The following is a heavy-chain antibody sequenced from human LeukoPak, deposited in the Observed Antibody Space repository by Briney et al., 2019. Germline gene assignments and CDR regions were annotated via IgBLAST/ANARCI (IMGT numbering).Heavy chain of an antibody. D-gene: IGHD3-22*01. Sequence: SETLSLTCAVSGYSISSGYYWGWLRQPPGKGLEWIGSIYHSGNTYYNPSLKSRVTISLGTSKNQFSLKLSSVTATDTAVYYCARLKDSSGYYPNYFDYWGQGALVTVSS. CDR2: IYHSGNT. CDR1: GYSISSGYY. J-gene: IGHJ4*02. V-gene: IGHV4-38-2*01. CDR3: ARLKDSSGYYPNYFDY.